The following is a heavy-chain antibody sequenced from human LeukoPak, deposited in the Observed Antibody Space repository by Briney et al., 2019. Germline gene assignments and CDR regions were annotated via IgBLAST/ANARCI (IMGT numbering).Heavy chain of an antibody. CDR2: IIPIFGTA. D-gene: IGHD3-22*01. V-gene: IGHV1-69*13. Sequence: GASVKVSCKASGGTFSSYAISWVRQAPGQGLEWMGGIIPIFGTANYAQKFQGRVTITADESTSTAYMELSSLRSEDTAVYYCARDGRDSSGYFGYFDYWGQGTLVTVSS. CDR1: GGTFSSYA. CDR3: ARDGRDSSGYFGYFDY. J-gene: IGHJ4*02.